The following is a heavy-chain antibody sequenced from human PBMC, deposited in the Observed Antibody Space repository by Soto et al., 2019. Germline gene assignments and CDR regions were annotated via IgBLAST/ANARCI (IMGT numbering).Heavy chain of an antibody. V-gene: IGHV1-8*01. D-gene: IGHD1-20*01. CDR2: MNPNSGNT. CDR3: ARVITGTNYYYYYYMDG. J-gene: IGHJ6*03. Sequence: GASVKVSCKASGYTFTSYDINWVRQATGQGLEWMGWMNPNSGNTGYAQKFQGRVTMTRNTSISTAYMELSSLRSEDTAVYYCARVITGTNYYYYYYMDGWGKGTKVTVSS. CDR1: GYTFTSYD.